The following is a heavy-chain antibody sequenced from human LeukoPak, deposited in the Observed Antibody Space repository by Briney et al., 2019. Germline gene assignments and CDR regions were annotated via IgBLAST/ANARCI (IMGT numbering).Heavy chain of an antibody. J-gene: IGHJ4*02. CDR2: ISGSGGST. D-gene: IGHD3-3*01. V-gene: IGHV3-23*01. Sequence: QPGGSLRLSCAASGFTFSSYAMSWVRQAPGKGLGWVSAISGSGGSTYYADSVKGRFTISRDNSKNTLYLQMNSLRAEDTAVYYCAKSPSALRIFGVVTPAFYWGQGTLVTVSS. CDR1: GFTFSSYA. CDR3: AKSPSALRIFGVVTPAFY.